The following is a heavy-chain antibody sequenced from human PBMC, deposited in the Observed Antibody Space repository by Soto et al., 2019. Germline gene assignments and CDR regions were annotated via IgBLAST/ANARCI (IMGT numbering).Heavy chain of an antibody. Sequence: RSLSLSCGACGLCCYRYSLSHDHQVPGKGLEWVSTISGSGGSTYYADSVQGRFSISRDNSKNTLSLQVNSLRAEDTAIYYCAKDQGSSWYEIDYWGQGTLVTVSS. CDR2: ISGSGGST. J-gene: IGHJ4*02. D-gene: IGHD6-13*01. CDR1: GLCCYRYS. V-gene: IGHV3-23*01. CDR3: AKDQGSSWYEIDY.